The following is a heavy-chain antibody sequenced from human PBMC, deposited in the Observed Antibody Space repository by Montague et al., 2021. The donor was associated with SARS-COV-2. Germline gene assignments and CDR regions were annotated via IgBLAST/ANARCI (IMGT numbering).Heavy chain of an antibody. J-gene: IGHJ6*02. CDR3: ARFRIWNHLYGMDV. Sequence: SETLSLTCSVSGGSFSPYYWTWIRQTPGKGLEWVGNVSHTGRTXXXPSXXXGVSMFVDSSKSQFSLELSSVTAADTAIYYCARFRIWNHLYGMDVWGQGTTVIVSS. V-gene: IGHV4-59*12. CDR2: VSHTGRT. CDR1: GGSFSPYY. D-gene: IGHD2-15*01.